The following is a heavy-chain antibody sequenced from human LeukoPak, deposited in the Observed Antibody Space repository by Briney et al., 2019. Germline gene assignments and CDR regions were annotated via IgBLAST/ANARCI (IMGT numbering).Heavy chain of an antibody. CDR1: GFTFSSYS. Sequence: PGGSLGLSCAASGFTFSSYSMNWVRQAPGKGLEWVSSISSSSSYIYYADSVKGRFTISRDNAKNSLYLQMNSLRAEDTAVYYCARDLDDGVCSGGSCYSAIGFDYWGQGTLVTVSS. V-gene: IGHV3-21*01. J-gene: IGHJ4*02. CDR3: ARDLDDGVCSGGSCYSAIGFDY. D-gene: IGHD2-15*01. CDR2: ISSSSSYI.